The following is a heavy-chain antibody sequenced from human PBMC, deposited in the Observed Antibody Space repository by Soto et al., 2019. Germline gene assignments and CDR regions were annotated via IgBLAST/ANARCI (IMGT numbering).Heavy chain of an antibody. J-gene: IGHJ3*02. Sequence: QVQLVESGGGLVKPGGSLRLSCAASGFTFSDYYMSWIRQAPGKGLEWVSYISSSGSTIYYADSVKGRFTISRDNAKNSLYLQMNGLRAEDTAVYYCARGLEGALRFLEWLLPDAFDIWGQGTMVTVSS. D-gene: IGHD3-3*01. CDR1: GFTFSDYY. CDR2: ISSSGSTI. CDR3: ARGLEGALRFLEWLLPDAFDI. V-gene: IGHV3-11*01.